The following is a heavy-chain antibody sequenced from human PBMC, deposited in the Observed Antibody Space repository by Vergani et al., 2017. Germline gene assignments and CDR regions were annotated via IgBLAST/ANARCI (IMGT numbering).Heavy chain of an antibody. V-gene: IGHV1-69*14. J-gene: IGHJ6*03. CDR2: IIPNFGTA. D-gene: IGHD5-24*01. CDR1: GGTFSSYA. Sequence: QVQLVQSGAEVKKPGASVKVSCKASGGTFSSYAISWVRQAPGQGLEWMGGIIPNFGTANYAQKFQGRVTITADKSTSTAYMELSSLRSEDTAVYYCARGRPKSRDGYNYSYYYYMDVWGKGTTVTVSS. CDR3: ARGRPKSRDGYNYSYYYYMDV.